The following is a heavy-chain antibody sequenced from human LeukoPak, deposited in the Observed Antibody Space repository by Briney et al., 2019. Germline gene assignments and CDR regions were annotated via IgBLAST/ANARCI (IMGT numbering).Heavy chain of an antibody. CDR2: MRRGSDVK. CDR3: AREVGASRAFAG. D-gene: IGHD2-2*01. Sequence: PGGSLRLSCAGSGFTFSDYYMAWIRQAPGKGLQRISYMRRGSDVKTYADSVKGRFTISRDNDKNSLYLQMNSLTAEDAAIYYCAREVGASRAFAGWGQGTMVTVSS. J-gene: IGHJ3*01. CDR1: GFTFSDYY. V-gene: IGHV3-11*05.